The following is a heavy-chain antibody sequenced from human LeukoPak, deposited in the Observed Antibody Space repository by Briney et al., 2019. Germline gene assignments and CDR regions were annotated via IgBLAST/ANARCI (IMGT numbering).Heavy chain of an antibody. J-gene: IGHJ1*01. V-gene: IGHV4-34*01. CDR2: INHSGST. CDR3: ARWLQSRKYFQH. D-gene: IGHD5-24*01. CDR1: GGSFSGYY. Sequence: SETLSLTCTVYGGSFSGYYWSWIRQPPGKGLGWIGEINHSGSTNYNPSLKSRVTISVDTSKNQFSLKLSSVTAADTAVYYCARWLQSRKYFQHWGQGTLVTVSS.